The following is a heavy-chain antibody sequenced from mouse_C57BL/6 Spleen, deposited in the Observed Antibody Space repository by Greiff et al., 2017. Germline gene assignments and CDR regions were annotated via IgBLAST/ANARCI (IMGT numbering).Heavy chain of an antibody. CDR2: IDPANGNT. CDR3: AREEDGYYWYFDV. CDR1: GFNIKNTY. Sequence: VQLKESVAELVRPGASVKLSCTASGFNIKNTYMPWVKQRPEQGLEWIGRIDPANGNTKYAPKVQGKATITANTSSNTAYLQLSSLTSEDTAIYYCAREEDGYYWYFDVWGTGTTGTVSS. D-gene: IGHD2-3*01. V-gene: IGHV14-3*01. J-gene: IGHJ1*03.